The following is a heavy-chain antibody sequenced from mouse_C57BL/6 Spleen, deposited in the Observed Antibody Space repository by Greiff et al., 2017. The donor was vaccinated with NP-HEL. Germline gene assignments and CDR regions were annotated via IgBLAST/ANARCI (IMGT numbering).Heavy chain of an antibody. D-gene: IGHD3-2*02. CDR1: GYAFSSYW. V-gene: IGHV1-80*01. J-gene: IGHJ4*01. CDR3: ARGSGPLYAMDY. CDR2: IYPGDGDT. Sequence: VQLQQSGAELVKPGASVKISCKASGYAFSSYWMNWVKQRPGKGLEWIGQIYPGDGDTNYNGKFKGKATLTADKSSSTAYMQLSSLTSEDSAVYCCARGSGPLYAMDYWGQGTSVTVSS.